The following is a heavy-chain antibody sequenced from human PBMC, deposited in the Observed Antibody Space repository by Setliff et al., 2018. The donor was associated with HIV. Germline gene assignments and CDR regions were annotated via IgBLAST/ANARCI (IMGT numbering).Heavy chain of an antibody. J-gene: IGHJ3*02. D-gene: IGHD1-26*01. V-gene: IGHV3-53*01. CDR3: ALRQRGGLVGAGNAFDI. CDR2: IYSDDYT. CDR1: GFNVNNKY. Sequence: PGGSLRLSCAASGFNVNNKYMSWVRRAPGKGLEWVSIIYSDDYTKYADSLRGRFTISRDNSKNTLYLQMNSLRAEDTAKYYCALRQRGGLVGAGNAFDIWGQGTMVTVSS.